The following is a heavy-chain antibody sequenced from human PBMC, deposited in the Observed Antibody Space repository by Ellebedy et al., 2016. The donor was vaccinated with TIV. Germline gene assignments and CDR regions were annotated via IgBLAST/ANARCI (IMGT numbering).Heavy chain of an antibody. J-gene: IGHJ4*02. Sequence: GESLKISCAVSGFNFNTYGMNWVRQAPGNGLEWLSYISGSSSTIYSADSVKGRFTISRDNAKNSLYLQMNSLRAEDTAVYYCARRGDIGLDYWGQGTLVTVSS. V-gene: IGHV3-48*01. CDR1: GFNFNTYG. CDR2: ISGSSSTI. CDR3: ARRGDIGLDY. D-gene: IGHD3-10*01.